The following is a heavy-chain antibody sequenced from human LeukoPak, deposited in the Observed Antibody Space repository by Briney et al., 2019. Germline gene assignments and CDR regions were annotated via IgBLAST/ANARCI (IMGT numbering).Heavy chain of an antibody. J-gene: IGHJ5*02. Sequence: GGSLRLSCAASGFTFSSYWMSWVRQAPGKGLEWVANIKQDGSEKYYVDYVKRRFTISRDNAKNSLYLQMNSLRAEDTAVYYCARDDEYCSSTSCYPNNWFDPWGQGTLVTVSS. CDR3: ARDDEYCSSTSCYPNNWFDP. D-gene: IGHD2-2*01. CDR1: GFTFSSYW. CDR2: IKQDGSEK. V-gene: IGHV3-7*01.